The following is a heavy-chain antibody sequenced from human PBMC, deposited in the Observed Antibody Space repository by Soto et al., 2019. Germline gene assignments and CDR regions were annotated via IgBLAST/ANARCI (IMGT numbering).Heavy chain of an antibody. D-gene: IGHD1-26*01. J-gene: IGHJ4*02. CDR1: GYTFTNDF. V-gene: IGHV1-46*01. Sequence: QVQLEQSGAEVKKPGASVKVSCKASGYTFTNDFMHWVRQAPGQGLEWMGIINPSGSSTTYAQKFQGRVTMTRDTSTNTLYMELRSLTSEDTAIYYCATRVGSVGVLDYWGQGTLVTVSS. CDR2: INPSGSST. CDR3: ATRVGSVGVLDY.